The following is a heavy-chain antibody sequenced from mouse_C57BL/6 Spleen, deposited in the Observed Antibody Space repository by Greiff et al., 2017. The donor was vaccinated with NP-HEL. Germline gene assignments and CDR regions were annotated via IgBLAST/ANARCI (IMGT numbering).Heavy chain of an antibody. CDR2: IDPEDGDT. CDR1: GFNIKDYY. D-gene: IGHD1-1*01. Sequence: EVKLQESGAELVRPGASVKLSCTASGFNIKDYYMHWVKQRPEQGLEWIGRIDPEDGDTEYAPKFQGKATMTADTSSNTAYLQLSSLTSEDTAVYYCTTDYYGSSPFDYWGQGTTLTVSS. CDR3: TTDYYGSSPFDY. J-gene: IGHJ2*01. V-gene: IGHV14-1*01.